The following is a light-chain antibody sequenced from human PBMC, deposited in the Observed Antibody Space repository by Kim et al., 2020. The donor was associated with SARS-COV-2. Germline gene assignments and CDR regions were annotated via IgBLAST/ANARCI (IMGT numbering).Light chain of an antibody. CDR1: SLRSYY. CDR2: GKN. CDR3: NSRDSNDNVV. J-gene: IGLJ2*01. Sequence: VAMGQTVRITCQGDSLRSYYAPWYQQKPGQAPIVVIYGKNNRPSGIPDRFSGSSSGNTASLTITGTQAGDEADYYCNSRDSNDNVVFGGGTQLTVL. V-gene: IGLV3-19*01.